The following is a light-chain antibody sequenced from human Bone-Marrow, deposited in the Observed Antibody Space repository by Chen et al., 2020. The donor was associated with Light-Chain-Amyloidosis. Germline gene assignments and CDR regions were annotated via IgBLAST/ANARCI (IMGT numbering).Light chain of an antibody. Sequence: SYALTQPPSVSLSPGQTARITCSGDDLPTKYAYWYQQKPGQAPVLVIHRETERPSGISERFSGSSSGTTATLTISGVQAEDEADYHCQSADSSGTYEVIFGGGTKLTVL. J-gene: IGLJ2*01. CDR3: QSADSSGTYEVI. CDR2: RET. CDR1: DLPTKY. V-gene: IGLV3-25*03.